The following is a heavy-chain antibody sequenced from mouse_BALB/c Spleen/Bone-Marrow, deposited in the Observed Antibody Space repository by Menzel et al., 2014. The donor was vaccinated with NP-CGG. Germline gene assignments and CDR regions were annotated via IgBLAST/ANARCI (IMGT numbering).Heavy chain of an antibody. CDR1: GFNIKDTY. J-gene: IGHJ4*01. Sequence: VHVKQSGTELVKPGASVKLSCTASGFNIKDTYMHWVKQRPEQGLEWIGRIDPANGNTRYGPKFQGKATITADTSSNTAYLQLTSLTSEDTAVYYCARAYYYGSSYYVMDYWGQGTSVTVSS. V-gene: IGHV14-3*02. CDR3: ARAYYYGSSYYVMDY. D-gene: IGHD1-1*01. CDR2: IDPANGNT.